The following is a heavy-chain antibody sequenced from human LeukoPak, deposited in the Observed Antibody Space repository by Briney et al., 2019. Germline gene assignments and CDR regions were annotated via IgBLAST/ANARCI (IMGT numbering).Heavy chain of an antibody. V-gene: IGHV1-3*01. Sequence: KFQGRVTITRDTSASTAYMELSSLRSEDTAVYYCATALYCGGDCYRASFDYWGQGTLVTVSS. J-gene: IGHJ4*02. CDR3: ATALYCGGDCYRASFDY. D-gene: IGHD2-21*01.